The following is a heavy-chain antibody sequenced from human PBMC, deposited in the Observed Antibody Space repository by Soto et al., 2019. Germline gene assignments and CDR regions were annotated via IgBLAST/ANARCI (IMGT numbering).Heavy chain of an antibody. D-gene: IGHD3-16*02. CDR3: AIAMIKFGGVIEPYYFDY. V-gene: IGHV1-18*01. Sequence: QVQLVQSGAEVKKPGASVKVSCKASGYTFTSYGISWVRQAPGQGLEWMGWISAYNGNTNYAQKLQGRVTMTTDTSTSTAYMELRSLRSDDTAVYYCAIAMIKFGGVIEPYYFDYWGQGTLVTVSS. CDR2: ISAYNGNT. J-gene: IGHJ4*02. CDR1: GYTFTSYG.